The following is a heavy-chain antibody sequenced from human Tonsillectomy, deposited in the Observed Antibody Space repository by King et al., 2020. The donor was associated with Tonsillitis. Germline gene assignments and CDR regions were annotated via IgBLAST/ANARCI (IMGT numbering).Heavy chain of an antibody. CDR3: AKGYDSSGYYSEYFDL. V-gene: IGHV3-30*18. CDR1: GFTFSSYG. CDR2: ISYDGSNK. J-gene: IGHJ2*01. D-gene: IGHD3-22*01. Sequence: QLVQSGGGVVQPGRSLRLSCAASGFTFSSYGMHWVRQAPGKGLEWAAVISYDGSNKYYADSVKGRFTISRDNSKNTLYLQMHSLRAEDTAVYYCAKGYDSSGYYSEYFDLWGRGTLVSVSS.